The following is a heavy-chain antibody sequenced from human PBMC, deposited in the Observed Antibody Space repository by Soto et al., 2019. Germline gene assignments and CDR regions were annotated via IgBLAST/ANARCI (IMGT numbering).Heavy chain of an antibody. Sequence: EVQLLESGGGLVQPGGSLRLSCAASGFTFSNYAMSWVRQGPGKGLEWVSNIGSDGGSTNYADSVKGRFTISRDNSKNTLSLQMNSLRAEDTAVYYCAKGMGPYCGTNCFSRLADSWGQGTLVTVSS. CDR1: GFTFSNYA. V-gene: IGHV3-23*01. J-gene: IGHJ4*02. CDR3: AKGMGPYCGTNCFSRLADS. CDR2: IGSDGGST. D-gene: IGHD2-21*01.